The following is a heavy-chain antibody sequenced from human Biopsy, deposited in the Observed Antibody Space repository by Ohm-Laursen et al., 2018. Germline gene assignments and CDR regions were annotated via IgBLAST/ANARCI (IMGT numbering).Heavy chain of an antibody. D-gene: IGHD1-20*01. CDR3: ARGSNWNDWSFDY. CDR1: GGSFSGYY. Sequence: PSDILSLTCSVYGGSFSGYYWSWIRQPPGKGLEWIGEMNHGGSINYNSSLKSRVTISVDTSKNQFSLKLNSVTAADTTVYYCARGSNWNDWSFDYWGQGTVVTVPS. V-gene: IGHV4-34*01. J-gene: IGHJ4*02. CDR2: MNHGGSI.